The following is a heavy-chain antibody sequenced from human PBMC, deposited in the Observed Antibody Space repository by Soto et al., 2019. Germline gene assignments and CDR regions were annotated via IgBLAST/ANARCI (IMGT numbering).Heavy chain of an antibody. CDR3: ARHNDYGGYYFDY. D-gene: IGHD4-17*01. CDR1: GGSISSSSYY. Sequence: SETLSLTCTVSGGSISSSSYYWGWIRQPPGKGLEWIGSIYYSGSTYYKPSLKSRITISVDTSKKQFSLKLSFVTSADTAVYYCARHNDYGGYYFDYWGQGTLVTVSS. V-gene: IGHV4-39*01. J-gene: IGHJ4*02. CDR2: IYYSGST.